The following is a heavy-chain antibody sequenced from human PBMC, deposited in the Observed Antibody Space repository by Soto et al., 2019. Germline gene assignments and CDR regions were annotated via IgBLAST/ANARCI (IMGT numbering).Heavy chain of an antibody. CDR1: GFTFGSYW. J-gene: IGHJ4*02. Sequence: EVQVVESGGGLVQPGGSLRLSCAASGFTFGSYWMTWVRQAPGKGLEWVANIIKDGSEKNYVDSVKGRFTISRDNAKNTLYLEMNSLRVEDTAVYYCARDWGGLGYWGQGTLVTVSS. D-gene: IGHD3-10*01. CDR2: IIKDGSEK. V-gene: IGHV3-7*03. CDR3: ARDWGGLGY.